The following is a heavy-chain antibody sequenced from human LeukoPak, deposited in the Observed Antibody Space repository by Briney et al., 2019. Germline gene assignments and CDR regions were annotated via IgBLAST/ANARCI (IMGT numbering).Heavy chain of an antibody. CDR2: IKQDGSDK. Sequence: GGSLRLSCAASGFTFSTYRMTWVRQAPGKGLEWVANIKQDGSDKYYVDSVKGRFTISRDNAKNSLYLQMNSLRAEDTAVYYCARFRYSSSAFDYWGQGTLVTVSS. V-gene: IGHV3-7*01. CDR3: ARFRYSSSAFDY. J-gene: IGHJ4*02. CDR1: GFTFSTYR. D-gene: IGHD6-6*01.